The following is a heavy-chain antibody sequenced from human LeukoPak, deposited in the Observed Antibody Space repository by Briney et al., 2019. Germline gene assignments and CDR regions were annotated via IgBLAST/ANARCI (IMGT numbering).Heavy chain of an antibody. CDR1: GGSISSSSYY. V-gene: IGHV4-39*01. J-gene: IGHJ6*03. CDR3: AREGDCSGGSCYHYYYHMDV. D-gene: IGHD2-15*01. Sequence: SETLSLTCTVSGGSISSSSYYWGWIRQPPGKGLEWIGSIYYSGSTYYNPSLKSRVTISVDTSKNQFSLKLSSVTAADTAVYYCAREGDCSGGSCYHYYYHMDVWGKGTTVTVSS. CDR2: IYYSGST.